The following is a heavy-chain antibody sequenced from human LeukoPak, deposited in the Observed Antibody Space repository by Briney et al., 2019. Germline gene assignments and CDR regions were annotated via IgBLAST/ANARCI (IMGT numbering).Heavy chain of an antibody. CDR3: ARRRMSGSSRRDFDY. Sequence: SETLSLTCTVSSGSIGSSSFYWGWIRQPPGKGLQWIGSVSSSGSTYYNPTLNSRVTISVDTSKNQFSLKLSSVTAADTAVYYCARRRMSGSSRRDFDYWGQGTLVTVSS. V-gene: IGHV4-39*01. J-gene: IGHJ4*02. D-gene: IGHD6-6*01. CDR1: SGSIGSSSFY. CDR2: VSSSGST.